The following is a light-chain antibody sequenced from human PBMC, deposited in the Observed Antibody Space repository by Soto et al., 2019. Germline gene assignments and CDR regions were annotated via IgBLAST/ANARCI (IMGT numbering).Light chain of an antibody. V-gene: IGLV2-8*01. CDR1: SSDVGGYDY. Sequence: QSVLTQPPSASGSPGQSVTISGAGTSSDVGGYDYVSWYQQHPGKAPKLIISEVSTRTSGVPDRFSGSKSGNTASLTVSGRQAEDAADYYCSSHAGSNYFWVFGGGTKLTVL. J-gene: IGLJ3*02. CDR3: SSHAGSNYFWV. CDR2: EVS.